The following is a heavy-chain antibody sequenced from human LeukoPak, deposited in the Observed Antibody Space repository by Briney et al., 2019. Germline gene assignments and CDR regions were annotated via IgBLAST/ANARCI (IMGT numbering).Heavy chain of an antibody. CDR2: VNPSGDST. CDR3: ARVRDGYNDAYDI. J-gene: IGHJ3*02. V-gene: IGHV1-46*01. CDR1: GYTFSNYN. Sequence: ASVKVSCTASGYTFSNYNIHWLRQAPGQGLEWMGIVNPSGDSTNYAQNFQGRVTMTGDTSTSTVYMELSSLRSEDTAVYYCARVRDGYNDAYDIWGQGTMVTVTS. D-gene: IGHD5-24*01.